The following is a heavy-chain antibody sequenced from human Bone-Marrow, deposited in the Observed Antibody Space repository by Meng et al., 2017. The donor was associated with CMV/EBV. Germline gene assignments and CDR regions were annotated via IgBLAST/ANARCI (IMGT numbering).Heavy chain of an antibody. Sequence: GGSLRLSCAGSGFTFGSYAMSWVRQAPGKGLEWVSIMYGGGSRTYFADSVKGRFTVSRDNSKNRFYLHMNTVRAEDTAVYYCAKETNLAQWGQGTLVTVSS. CDR3: AKETNLAQ. CDR1: GFTFGSYA. J-gene: IGHJ4*02. CDR2: MYGGGSRT. V-gene: IGHV3-23*03. D-gene: IGHD1-14*01.